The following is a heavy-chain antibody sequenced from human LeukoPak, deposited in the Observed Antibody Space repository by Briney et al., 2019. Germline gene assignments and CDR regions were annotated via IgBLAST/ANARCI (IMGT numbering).Heavy chain of an antibody. CDR2: IIPIFGTA. CDR1: GGTFTSYA. CDR3: ARGSSGLCRPGDWFDP. D-gene: IGHD3-10*02. Sequence: SVKVSCKASGGTFTSYAIRWVRQAPGQGLEWMGGIIPIFGTANYAQKFQGRVTITADESTSTAYMELSSLRSEDTAVYYCARGSSGLCRPGDWFDPWGQGTLVTVSS. J-gene: IGHJ5*02. V-gene: IGHV1-69*13.